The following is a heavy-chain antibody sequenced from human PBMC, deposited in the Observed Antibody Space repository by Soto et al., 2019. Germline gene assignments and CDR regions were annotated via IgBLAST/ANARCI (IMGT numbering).Heavy chain of an antibody. V-gene: IGHV1-18*01. CDR1: GYTFTSYG. CDR2: ISAYNGNT. Sequence: QVQLVQSGAEVKKPGASVKVSCKASGYTFTSYGISWVRQAPGQGLEWMGWISAYNGNTNYAQKLQGRVTMTTDTSTSTAYMELRSLRSDDTAVYYCARDGSSRVAGGVFNYYYGMDVWGQGTTVTVSS. J-gene: IGHJ6*02. CDR3: ARDGSSRVAGGVFNYYYGMDV. D-gene: IGHD6-13*01.